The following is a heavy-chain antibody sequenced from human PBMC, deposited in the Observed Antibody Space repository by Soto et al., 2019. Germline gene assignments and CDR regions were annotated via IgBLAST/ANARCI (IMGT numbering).Heavy chain of an antibody. Sequence: PGGSLRLSCAASGFTFSSHCMHWVRQAPGKGLVWVSYISSSRSTIYYADSVKGRFTISRDNAKNSLYLQMNSLRAEDTAVYYCARETGSVTIFGVVRVYYYYMDVWGKGTTVTVSS. CDR1: GFTFSSHC. CDR3: ARETGSVTIFGVVRVYYYYMDV. CDR2: ISSSRSTI. D-gene: IGHD3-3*01. V-gene: IGHV3-48*01. J-gene: IGHJ6*03.